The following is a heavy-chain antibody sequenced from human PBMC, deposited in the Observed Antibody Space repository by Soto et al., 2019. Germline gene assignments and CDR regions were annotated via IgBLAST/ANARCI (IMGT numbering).Heavy chain of an antibody. CDR2: ISYDGSNK. D-gene: IGHD1-26*01. J-gene: IGHJ4*02. CDR1: GFTFSSYG. Sequence: LRLSCAASGFTFSSYGMHWVRQAPGKGLEWVAVISYDGSNKYYADSVKGRFTISRDNSKNTLYLQMNSLRAEDTAVYYCAKETSGSRKSEYYFDYWGQGTLVTVSS. CDR3: AKETSGSRKSEYYFDY. V-gene: IGHV3-30*18.